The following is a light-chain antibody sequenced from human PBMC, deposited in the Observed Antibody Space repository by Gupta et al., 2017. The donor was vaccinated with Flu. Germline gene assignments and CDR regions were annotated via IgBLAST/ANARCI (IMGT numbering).Light chain of an antibody. CDR3: QQGNSWPRT. CDR2: ATS. CDR1: QEISNY. J-gene: IGKJ1*01. Sequence: PSLLSPSARDRVTITGRASQEISNYSACYQQKAGKAPKLFIYATSTAQTGVPSRFSGSGSGTXFTLTIXSLHPEDFATYRCQQGNSWPRTFGXGTKVEVK. V-gene: IGKV1-9*01.